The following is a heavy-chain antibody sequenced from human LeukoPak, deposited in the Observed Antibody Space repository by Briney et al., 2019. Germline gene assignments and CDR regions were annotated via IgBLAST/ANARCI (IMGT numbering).Heavy chain of an antibody. Sequence: ASVTVSCKVSGYNPTKFSIHWVRQAPGKGLEWMGGFDPQAGDTIFAKKFRGRVTMTEDSSTDTAYMELSSLRSEDTAVYFCAGALPFFDRTPDAFDIWGQGTMVTVSS. CDR3: AGALPFFDRTPDAFDI. V-gene: IGHV1-24*01. D-gene: IGHD3/OR15-3a*01. J-gene: IGHJ3*02. CDR1: GYNPTKFS. CDR2: FDPQAGDT.